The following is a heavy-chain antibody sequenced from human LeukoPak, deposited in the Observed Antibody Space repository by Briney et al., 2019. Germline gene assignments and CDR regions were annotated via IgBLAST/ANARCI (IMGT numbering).Heavy chain of an antibody. J-gene: IGHJ4*02. D-gene: IGHD3-3*01. CDR1: GFTFSSYA. CDR3: AKAGHDFWSGYSSWFDY. V-gene: IGHV3-23*01. Sequence: GGSLRLSCAASGFTFSSYAMSWVRQAPGKGLEWVSATSGSGGSTYYADSVKGRFTISRDNSKNTLYLQMNSLRAEDTAVYYCAKAGHDFWSGYSSWFDYWGQGTLVTVSS. CDR2: TSGSGGST.